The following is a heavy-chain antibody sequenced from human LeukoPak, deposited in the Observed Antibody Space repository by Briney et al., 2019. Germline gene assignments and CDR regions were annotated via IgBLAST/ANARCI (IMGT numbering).Heavy chain of an antibody. CDR3: ARDKVGGSGYYFDY. D-gene: IGHD3-10*01. CDR1: GFTVSSNY. J-gene: IGHJ4*02. CDR2: IYSGGST. V-gene: IGHV3-53*01. Sequence: GGSLRLSCAASGFTVSSNYMSWVRQAPGKGLEWVSVIYSGGSTYYADSVKGRFTISRDNSKNTLYLQMNSLRAEDTAVYYCARDKVGGSGYYFDYWGQGTLVTVSS.